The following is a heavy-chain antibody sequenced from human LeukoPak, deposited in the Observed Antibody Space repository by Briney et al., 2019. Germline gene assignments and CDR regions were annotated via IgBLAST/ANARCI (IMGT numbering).Heavy chain of an antibody. CDR1: GFSFSNYG. Sequence: GGSLRLSCAASGFSFSNYGMHWVRQAPGKGLEWVANINQDGSKKYYVDSVKGRFTISRDNVKNSVYLQMNSLRAEDTAVYSCARAVAAADSYWGRGTLVTVSS. V-gene: IGHV3-7*04. CDR2: INQDGSKK. J-gene: IGHJ4*02. CDR3: ARAVAAADSY. D-gene: IGHD6-13*01.